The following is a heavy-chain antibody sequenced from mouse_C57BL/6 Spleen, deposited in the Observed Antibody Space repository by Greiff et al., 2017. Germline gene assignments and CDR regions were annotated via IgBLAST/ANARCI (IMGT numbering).Heavy chain of an antibody. V-gene: IGHV6-3*01. CDR1: GFTFSNYW. J-gene: IGHJ2*01. CDR2: IRLKSDNYAT. D-gene: IGHD1-1*01. CDR3: TGRDLLRYY. Sequence: DVMLVESGGGLVQPGGSMKLSCVASGFTFSNYWMNWVRQSPEKGLEWVAQIRLKSDNYATHYAESVKGRFTISRDDSKSSVYLQMNNLRAEDTGIYYCTGRDLLRYYWGQGTTLTVSS.